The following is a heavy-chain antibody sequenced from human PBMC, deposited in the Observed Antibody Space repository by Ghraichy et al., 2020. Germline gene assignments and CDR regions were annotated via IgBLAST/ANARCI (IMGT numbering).Heavy chain of an antibody. D-gene: IGHD1-26*01. Sequence: ASVKVSCKASGYTFTGYYMHWVRQAPGQGLEWMGWINPNSGGTNYAQKFQGWVTMTRDTSISTAYMELSRLRSDDTAVYYCARDYRWELRPVYAFYILGQGRMVTV. J-gene: IGHJ3*02. CDR1: GYTFTGYY. CDR3: ARDYRWELRPVYAFYI. CDR2: INPNSGGT. V-gene: IGHV1-2*04.